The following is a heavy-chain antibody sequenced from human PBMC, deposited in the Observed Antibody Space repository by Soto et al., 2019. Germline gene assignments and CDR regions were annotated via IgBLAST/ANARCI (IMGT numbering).Heavy chain of an antibody. CDR3: ARDGPYCSGGSCYSGPLLEYGMDV. CDR2: IDPNSGGT. CDR1: GYTFTDFY. Sequence: ASVKVSCKASGYTFTDFYIHWVRQAPGQGLEWMGYIDPNSGGTNYAQKFQGRVTITADKSTSTAYMELSSLRSEDTAVYYCARDGPYCSGGSCYSGPLLEYGMDVWGQGTTVTVSS. J-gene: IGHJ6*02. D-gene: IGHD2-15*01. V-gene: IGHV1-2*02.